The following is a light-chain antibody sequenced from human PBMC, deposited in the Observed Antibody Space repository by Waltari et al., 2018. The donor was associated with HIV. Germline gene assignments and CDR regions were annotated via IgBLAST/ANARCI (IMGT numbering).Light chain of an antibody. CDR1: SSDIGAYDS. Sequence: QSALTQPPSASGSLGQSVTISCTGSSSDIGAYDSVSWFQQHPRSAPKLMLYEVTRVPSAVLVRFSCSRSGSTAFLIVAGLPPDDEATYFCSSYGDSLRVLFGGGTNVTVL. J-gene: IGLJ3*02. V-gene: IGLV2-8*01. CDR3: SSYGDSLRVL. CDR2: EVT.